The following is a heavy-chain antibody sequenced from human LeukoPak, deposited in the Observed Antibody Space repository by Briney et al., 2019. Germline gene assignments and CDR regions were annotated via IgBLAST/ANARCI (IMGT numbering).Heavy chain of an antibody. D-gene: IGHD3-10*01. J-gene: IGHJ6*03. V-gene: IGHV1-69*01. CDR1: GDPFSSYI. CDR2: IMPLFNTP. Sequence: SVKVSCKASGDPFSSYIIAWVRQAPGQGLEWMGGIMPLFNTPNYEQKFQGRLTTTADASTQTSYMELRSLTSEDTVVYYCARVDRNHFYMDVWGKGTTVTVSS. CDR3: ARVDRNHFYMDV.